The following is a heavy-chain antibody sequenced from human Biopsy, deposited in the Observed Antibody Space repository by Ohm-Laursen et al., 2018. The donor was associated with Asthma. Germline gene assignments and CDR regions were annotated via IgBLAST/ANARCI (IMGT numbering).Heavy chain of an antibody. Sequence: SLRLSCTASGFTVSTNGMSWVRQPPGKGLEWVSVIYSGGGTYYADSVQGRVTISRDNSKNTLSLQMNSLRAEDTAVYYCARVLESSDRGPFYFFALDVWGQGTTVAVS. CDR2: IYSGGGT. CDR3: ARVLESSDRGPFYFFALDV. V-gene: IGHV3-53*03. CDR1: GFTVSTNG. J-gene: IGHJ6*02. D-gene: IGHD6-25*01.